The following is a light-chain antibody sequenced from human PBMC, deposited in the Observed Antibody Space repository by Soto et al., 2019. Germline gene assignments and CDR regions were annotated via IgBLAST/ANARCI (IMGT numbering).Light chain of an antibody. CDR3: QQYDHSPLT. CDR2: GTS. V-gene: IGKV3-20*01. Sequence: EVVLTQSPDTLSLSPGERATLSCRASQSVSRTYLAWYQQKPGQAPRLLIFGTSNRATGIPDRFSGSGSGTDFTLTVNRLEPEDFAMYYCQQYDHSPLTFGGGTKVEIK. J-gene: IGKJ4*01. CDR1: QSVSRTY.